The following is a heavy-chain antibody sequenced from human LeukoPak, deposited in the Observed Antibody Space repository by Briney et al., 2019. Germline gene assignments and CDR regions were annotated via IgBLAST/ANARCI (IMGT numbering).Heavy chain of an antibody. J-gene: IGHJ4*02. CDR2: IYPGDSDI. CDR3: ARHVRLGERSLDY. Sequence: GESLKISCKGSGYSFTNYWIGWVRQMPGKGLEWMGIIYPGDSDIRYSPSFQGQVTISADKSISTAYLQWSSLKASDTAIYYCARHVRLGERSLDYWGQGTLVTVSS. D-gene: IGHD3-16*01. CDR1: GYSFTNYW. V-gene: IGHV5-51*01.